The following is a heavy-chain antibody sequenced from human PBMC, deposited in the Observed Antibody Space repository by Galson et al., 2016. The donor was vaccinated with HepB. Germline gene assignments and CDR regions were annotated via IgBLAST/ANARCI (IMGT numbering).Heavy chain of an antibody. CDR1: GFTFSDYA. D-gene: IGHD3-16*01. CDR2: RSYAGSNE. V-gene: IGHV3-30-3*01. CDR3: ARTVLLTSSGMDV. J-gene: IGHJ6*02. Sequence: SLRLSCAASGFTFSDYAMHWVRQAPGKGLEWLASRSYAGSNEYYAHPVKGRFTISRDNSQNTLYLQMNSLRAEDTAVYYCARTVLLTSSGMDVWGQGTTVTVSS.